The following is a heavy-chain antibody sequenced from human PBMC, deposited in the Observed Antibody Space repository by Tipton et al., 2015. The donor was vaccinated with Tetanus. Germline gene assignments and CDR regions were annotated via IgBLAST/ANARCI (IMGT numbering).Heavy chain of an antibody. CDR1: GGSISSSSYY. CDR2: IYYSGST. V-gene: IGHV4-39*01. Sequence: TLSLTCTVSGGSISSSSYYWGWIRQPPGKGLEWIGSIYYSGSTYYNPSLKSRVTISVDTSKNQFPLKLSSVTAADTAVYYCARHATGIDYWGQGTLVTVSS. J-gene: IGHJ4*02. D-gene: IGHD1-1*01. CDR3: ARHATGIDY.